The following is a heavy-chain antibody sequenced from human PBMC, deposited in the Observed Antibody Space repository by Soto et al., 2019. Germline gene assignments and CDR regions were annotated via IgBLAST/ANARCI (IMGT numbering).Heavy chain of an antibody. D-gene: IGHD1-26*01. J-gene: IGHJ4*02. CDR1: GGTFSTYS. CDR2: IIPICGTA. CDR3: ASSSGNNYGVGTNYYFDY. Sequence: QVQLVQSGAEVKKPGSSVKVSCKTSGGTFSTYSIVWVRQAPGEGLEWMGGIIPICGTANYAQKFQDRVTIHADKSTTTAFMELSSLKSEDTAMYYCASSSGNNYGVGTNYYFDYWGQGTLVTVSS. V-gene: IGHV1-69*06.